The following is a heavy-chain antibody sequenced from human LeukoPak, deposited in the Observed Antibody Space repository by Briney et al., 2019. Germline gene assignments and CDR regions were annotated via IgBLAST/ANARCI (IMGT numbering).Heavy chain of an antibody. CDR1: GFTFSNNG. D-gene: IGHD1-26*01. CDR2: TRYDESKT. Sequence: GGSLILSCAASGFTFSNNGMHWVRQTPGKGLEWVAFTRYDESKTFYGDSVRGRFTISRDNSKNTLYLQMNSLTTDDSAVYYCAKARYSGSPALDFWGQGTLVTVSS. CDR3: AKARYSGSPALDF. J-gene: IGHJ4*02. V-gene: IGHV3-30*02.